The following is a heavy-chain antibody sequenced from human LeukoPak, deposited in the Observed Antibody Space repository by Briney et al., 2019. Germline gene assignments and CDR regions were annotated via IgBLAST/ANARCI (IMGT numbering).Heavy chain of an antibody. J-gene: IGHJ4*02. CDR3: AKHSSGGDYFDC. CDR2: ISGSGGST. Sequence: PGGSLRLSCAASGFTFSSYAMSWVRQAPGKGLEWVSGISGSGGSTYYADSVKGRFTISRDNSKNTLYLQMNSLRAEDTAVYYCAKHSSGGDYFDCWGQGTLVTVSS. V-gene: IGHV3-23*01. CDR1: GFTFSSYA. D-gene: IGHD6-19*01.